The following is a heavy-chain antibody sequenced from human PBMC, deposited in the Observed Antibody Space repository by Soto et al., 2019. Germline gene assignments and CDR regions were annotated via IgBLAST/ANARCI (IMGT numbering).Heavy chain of an antibody. J-gene: IGHJ6*02. D-gene: IGHD3-22*01. Sequence: SETLSLTCTVSGGSISSSSYYCGWIRQPPGKGLEWIGSIYYSGSTYYNPSLKSRVTISVDTSKNQFSLELSSVTAADTAVYYCARQKSLLRRHYYYSGLDVWGQGTSVNVSS. CDR2: IYYSGST. CDR1: GGSISSSSYY. CDR3: ARQKSLLRRHYYYSGLDV. V-gene: IGHV4-39*01.